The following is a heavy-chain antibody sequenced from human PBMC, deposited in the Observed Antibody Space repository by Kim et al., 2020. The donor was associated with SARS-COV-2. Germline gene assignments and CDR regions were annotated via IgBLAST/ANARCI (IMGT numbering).Heavy chain of an antibody. J-gene: IGHJ4*02. CDR3: AKDRGSGSGDQFDY. V-gene: IGHV3-23*01. CDR1: GFTFSSYA. Sequence: GGSLRLSCVGSGFTFSSYAMSWVRQAPGKGLEWVAGISGGGGRKYYTDSVKGRFTISRDNSKNTLFLQMSSLRAEDTALYYCAKDRGSGSGDQFDYWGQGTLVTVSS. CDR2: ISGGGGRK. D-gene: IGHD6-19*01.